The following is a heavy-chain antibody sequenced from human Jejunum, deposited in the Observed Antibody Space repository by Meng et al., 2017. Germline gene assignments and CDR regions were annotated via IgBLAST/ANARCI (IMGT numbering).Heavy chain of an antibody. J-gene: IGHJ4*02. CDR2: IYSGGST. Sequence: QLQLQDSGPGLVKPSETLSLTCCVTGFSMSHMGYHWGWIRQTPGKGLEWIGSIYSGGSTKYNPSLKSRVTVSLDTSKKQFSLHLNSLTAADTAVYFCARQLNVWDSAGTYGGDFDFWGQGTLVTVSS. CDR1: GFSMSHMGYH. D-gene: IGHD2-15*01. CDR3: ARQLNVWDSAGTYGGDFDF. V-gene: IGHV4-39*01.